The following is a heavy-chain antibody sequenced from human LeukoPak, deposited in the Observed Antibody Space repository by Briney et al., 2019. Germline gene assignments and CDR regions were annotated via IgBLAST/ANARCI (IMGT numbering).Heavy chain of an antibody. V-gene: IGHV3-11*04. J-gene: IGHJ6*04. D-gene: IGHD3-10*02. CDR2: ISSSGSTI. Sequence: PGGSLRLSCAASGFTFSDHYMDWVRQAPGKGLEWVSYISSSGSTIYYADSVQGRFTISRDNAKNSLYLQMNSLRAEDTAVYYCAELGITMIGGVWGKGTTVTISS. CDR3: AELGITMIGGV. CDR1: GFTFSDHY.